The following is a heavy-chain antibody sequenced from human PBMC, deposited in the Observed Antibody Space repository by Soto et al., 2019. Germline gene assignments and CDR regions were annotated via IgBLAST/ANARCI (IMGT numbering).Heavy chain of an antibody. V-gene: IGHV3-30*18. D-gene: IGHD4-17*01. CDR3: AKGLWVDYGDYDSADY. CDR1: GFTFSSYG. J-gene: IGHJ4*02. Sequence: QVQLVESGGGVVQPGRSLRLSCAASGFTFSSYGMHWVRQAPGKGLEWVAVISYDGSNKYYADSVKGRFTISRDNSKNTLYLQMNSLRAEDTAVYYCAKGLWVDYGDYDSADYWGQGNLVTVSS. CDR2: ISYDGSNK.